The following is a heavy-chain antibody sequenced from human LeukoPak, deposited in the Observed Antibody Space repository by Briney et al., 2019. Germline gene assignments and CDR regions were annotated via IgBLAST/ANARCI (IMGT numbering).Heavy chain of an antibody. Sequence: PGGSLRLSCAASGFTFSSYAMSWVRQAPGKGLEWVSVISGSGGSTYYADSVKGRFSISRDNSKNTLYLQMNSLGAEDTAVYYCAKEIRCSSTSCGSFDHWGQGTLVTVSS. D-gene: IGHD2-2*01. CDR1: GFTFSSYA. J-gene: IGHJ4*02. CDR2: ISGSGGST. CDR3: AKEIRCSSTSCGSFDH. V-gene: IGHV3-23*01.